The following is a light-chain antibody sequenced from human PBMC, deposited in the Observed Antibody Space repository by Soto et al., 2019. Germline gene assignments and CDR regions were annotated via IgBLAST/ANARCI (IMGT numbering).Light chain of an antibody. CDR1: QSVSSW. CDR3: QQYRSYSWT. CDR2: KAS. Sequence: DVQLTQSPSTLSASVGDRVTITCRASQSVSSWLAWYQAKPGKAPNLLIYKASTLESGVPSRFSGSGSGTEFTLTISGLQPDDFATYYCQQYRSYSWTFGQGTKVEI. V-gene: IGKV1-5*03. J-gene: IGKJ1*01.